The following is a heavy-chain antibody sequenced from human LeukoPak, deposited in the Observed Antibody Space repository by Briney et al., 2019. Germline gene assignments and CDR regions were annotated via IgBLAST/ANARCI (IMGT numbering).Heavy chain of an antibody. D-gene: IGHD5-12*01. CDR2: IRYDGSNK. V-gene: IGHV3-30*02. J-gene: IGHJ4*02. Sequence: PGGSLRLSCAASGFTFSSYGMHWVRQAPGKGLEWAAFIRYDGSNKYYADSVKGRFTISRDNSKNTLYLQMNSLRAEDTAVYYCARVPRGYSGYDKLTFDYWGQGTLVTVSS. CDR1: GFTFSSYG. CDR3: ARVPRGYSGYDKLTFDY.